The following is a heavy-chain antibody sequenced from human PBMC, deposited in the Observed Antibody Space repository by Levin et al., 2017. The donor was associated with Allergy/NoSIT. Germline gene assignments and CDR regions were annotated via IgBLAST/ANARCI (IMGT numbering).Heavy chain of an antibody. CDR2: MSDDGSNK. D-gene: IGHD6-13*01. CDR1: GFTFSHYA. Sequence: QSGGSLRLSCAASGFTFSHYAMHWVRQAPGKGLEWVAVMSDDGSNKYYADSVKGRFTISRDNSKSTLYLQMNSLRAEDTAVYYCARDHSSSGYYFDYWGQGTLVTVSS. J-gene: IGHJ4*02. CDR3: ARDHSSSGYYFDY. V-gene: IGHV3-30-3*01.